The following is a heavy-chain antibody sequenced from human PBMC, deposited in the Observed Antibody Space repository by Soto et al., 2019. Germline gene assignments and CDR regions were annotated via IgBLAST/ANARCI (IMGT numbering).Heavy chain of an antibody. CDR3: ARPTIKEAQGDVFDI. J-gene: IGHJ3*02. Sequence: ASVKVSCKASGYTFTSYYMHWVRQAPGQGLEWMGIINPSGGSTSYAQKFQGRVTMTRDTSTSTVYMELSSLRSEDTAVYYCARPTIKEAQGDVFDIGGKGTMVPVSS. V-gene: IGHV1-46*01. CDR2: INPSGGST. CDR1: GYTFTSYY.